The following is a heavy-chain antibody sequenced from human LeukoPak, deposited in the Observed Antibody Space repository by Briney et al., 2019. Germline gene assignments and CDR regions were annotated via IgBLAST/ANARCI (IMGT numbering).Heavy chain of an antibody. Sequence: GGSLRLSCAASGFTFSSYGMHWVRQAPGKGLEWVSAISGSGVSTYYADSVKGRFTISREHPKNTLYLQMNSLRAEDTAVYYCAKDRPYYDILTGYYHHEGPFDYWGQGTLVTVSS. D-gene: IGHD3-9*01. CDR1: GFTFSSYG. V-gene: IGHV3-23*01. J-gene: IGHJ4*02. CDR3: AKDRPYYDILTGYYHHEGPFDY. CDR2: ISGSGVST.